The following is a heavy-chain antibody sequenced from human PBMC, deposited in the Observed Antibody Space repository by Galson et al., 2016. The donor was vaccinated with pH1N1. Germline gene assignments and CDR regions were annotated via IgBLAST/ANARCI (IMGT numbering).Heavy chain of an antibody. CDR3: ARDRRHSYGKDFDP. V-gene: IGHV4-39*07. CDR2: GYYSGTT. Sequence: SETLSLTCSVSGVSISSWSYYWGWIRQPPGKGLEWIGIGYYSGTTYYNPSLKSRVTISVDTSKNQFSLKLYSVTAADTAVYYCARDRRHSYGKDFDPWGQGTLVIVSA. CDR1: GVSISSWSYY. J-gene: IGHJ5*02. D-gene: IGHD3-16*01.